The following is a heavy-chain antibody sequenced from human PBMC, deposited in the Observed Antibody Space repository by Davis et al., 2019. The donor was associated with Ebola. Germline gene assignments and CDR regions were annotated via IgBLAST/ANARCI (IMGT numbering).Heavy chain of an antibody. CDR1: GYSISSGYY. Sequence: PGGSLRLSCTVSGYSISSGYYWGWIRQPPGKGLEWIGSIYHSGSTYYNPSLKSRVTISVDTSKNQFSLKLSSVTAADTAVYYCARAPVGYSYGSFDYWGQGTLVTVSS. V-gene: IGHV4-38-2*02. D-gene: IGHD5-18*01. J-gene: IGHJ4*02. CDR2: IYHSGST. CDR3: ARAPVGYSYGSFDY.